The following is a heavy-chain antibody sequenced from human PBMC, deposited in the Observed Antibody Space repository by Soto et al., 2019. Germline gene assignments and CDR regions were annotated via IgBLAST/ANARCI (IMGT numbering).Heavy chain of an antibody. J-gene: IGHJ4*02. CDR2: INHSGST. V-gene: IGHV4-34*01. Sequence: PSETLSLTCAVYGGSFSGYYWSWICQPPGKGLEWIGEINHSGSTNYNPSLKSRVTISVDTSKNQFSLKLSSVTAADTAVYYCARIQDYYFDYWGQGTLVTVSS. CDR1: GGSFSGYY. CDR3: ARIQDYYFDY.